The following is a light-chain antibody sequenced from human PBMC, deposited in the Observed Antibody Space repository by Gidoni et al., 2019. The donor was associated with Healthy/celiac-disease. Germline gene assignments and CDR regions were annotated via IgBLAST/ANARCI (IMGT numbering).Light chain of an antibody. CDR3: QQSYSIPT. CDR2: AAS. J-gene: IGKJ1*01. V-gene: IGKV1-39*01. Sequence: DIQMTQSPSSLSAPVGDRVTITCRASQSISSYLNWYQQKPGKAPKLLVYAASSLQSGVPSRFSGSGSGTDFALTISSLQPEDFATYYCQQSYSIPTFGQGTKVEIK. CDR1: QSISSY.